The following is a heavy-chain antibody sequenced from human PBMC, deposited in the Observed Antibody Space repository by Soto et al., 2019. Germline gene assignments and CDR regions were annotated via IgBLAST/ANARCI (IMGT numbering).Heavy chain of an antibody. Sequence: QLQLQESGPGLVKPSETLSLTCSVSGGSIRNNIYYWGWIRQPPGKGLEWIATVHYSGSTYYTPSRKSRVTISAATSNNQFSLRLNSVTAADTAVYYCARQHYYDSSGYYTWNWGQGTLVTVSS. CDR1: GGSIRNNIYY. D-gene: IGHD3-22*01. V-gene: IGHV4-39*01. CDR2: VHYSGST. CDR3: ARQHYYDSSGYYTWN. J-gene: IGHJ4*02.